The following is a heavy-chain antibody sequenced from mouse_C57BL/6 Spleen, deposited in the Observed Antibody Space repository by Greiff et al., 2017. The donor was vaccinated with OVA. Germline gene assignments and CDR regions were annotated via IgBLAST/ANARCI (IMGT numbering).Heavy chain of an antibody. Sequence: VKLQESGAELVRPGTSVKVSCKASGYAFTNYLIEWVKQRPGQGLEWIGVINPGSGGTNYNEKFKGKATLTADKSSSTAYMQLSSLTSEDSAVYFCAAGLPFDYWGQGTTLTVSS. CDR2: INPGSGGT. CDR3: AAGLPFDY. CDR1: GYAFTNYL. J-gene: IGHJ2*01. D-gene: IGHD2-4*01. V-gene: IGHV1-54*01.